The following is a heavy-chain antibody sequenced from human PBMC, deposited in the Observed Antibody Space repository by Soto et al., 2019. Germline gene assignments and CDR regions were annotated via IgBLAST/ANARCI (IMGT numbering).Heavy chain of an antibody. D-gene: IGHD3-16*01. J-gene: IGHJ6*02. Sequence: ASVKDSCKASGDTFTGYYMHWVRQAPGQGLEWMGWINPNSGGTNYAQKFQGWVTMTRDTSISTAYMELSRLRSDDTAVYYCARSPITWSKYGMDVWGQGTTVTVSS. V-gene: IGHV1-2*04. CDR1: GDTFTGYY. CDR2: INPNSGGT. CDR3: ARSPITWSKYGMDV.